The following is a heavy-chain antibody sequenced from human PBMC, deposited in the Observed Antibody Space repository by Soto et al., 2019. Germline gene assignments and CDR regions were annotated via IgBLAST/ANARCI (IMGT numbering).Heavy chain of an antibody. D-gene: IGHD3-10*01. V-gene: IGHV1-8*01. CDR3: ARARVLGGNWCDP. Sequence: QVQLVQSGAEVKKPGASVKVSCKASGYSFTSYDINWVRQAPGQGLEWMGWMNPSSGNTGYAPKFQGRVTMTRNTSITTAYMELSSLKSEDTAVYYCARARVLGGNWCDPWGQGTLVIVSS. J-gene: IGHJ5*02. CDR2: MNPSSGNT. CDR1: GYSFTSYD.